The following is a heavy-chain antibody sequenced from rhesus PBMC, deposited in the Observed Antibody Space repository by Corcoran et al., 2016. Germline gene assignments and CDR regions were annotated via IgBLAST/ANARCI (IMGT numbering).Heavy chain of an antibody. CDR3: ARVAGDTWYFDL. J-gene: IGHJ2*01. Sequence: QVQLQESGPGLVKPSETLSLTCAVSGGSISSNYWSWIRQPPGKGLGWIVRIAGGGGSTYHNPPLKRRVTISTDTSKNQFSLKLSSVTAADTAVYYCARVAGDTWYFDLWGPGTPITISS. V-gene: IGHV4-173*01. CDR1: GGSISSNY. D-gene: IGHD5-42*01. CDR2: IAGGGGST.